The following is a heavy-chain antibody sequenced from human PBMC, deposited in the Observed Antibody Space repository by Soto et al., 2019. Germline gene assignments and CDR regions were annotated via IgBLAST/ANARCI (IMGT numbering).Heavy chain of an antibody. J-gene: IGHJ4*02. CDR3: ARDYYKLFDL. CDR2: IKSDGSEK. Sequence: GGSLRLSCEVSGLICNYYWMAWVRQAPGKGLEWVATIKSDGSEKYFVDSVKGRFTISRDNAKNSVYLQMNSLRVEDAAVYFCARDYYKLFDLWGQGALVTVSS. CDR1: GLICNYYW. D-gene: IGHD3-22*01. V-gene: IGHV3-7*01.